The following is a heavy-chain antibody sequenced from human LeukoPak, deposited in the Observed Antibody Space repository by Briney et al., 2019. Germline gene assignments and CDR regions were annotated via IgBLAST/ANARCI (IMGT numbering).Heavy chain of an antibody. V-gene: IGHV3-7*01. Sequence: GGSLRLSCAASGFTFSSYWMSWVRQAPGKGLEWVANIKPDGSEKYYVDSVKGRFTISRDNSKNTLYLQMNSLRAEDTAVYYCARVMVRGVINLRRSGHELSYYYYYYMDVWGKGTTVTISS. D-gene: IGHD3-10*01. CDR1: GFTFSSYW. CDR2: IKPDGSEK. J-gene: IGHJ6*03. CDR3: ARVMVRGVINLRRSGHELSYYYYYYMDV.